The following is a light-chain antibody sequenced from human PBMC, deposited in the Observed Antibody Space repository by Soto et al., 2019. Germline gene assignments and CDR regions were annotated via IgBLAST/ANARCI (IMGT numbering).Light chain of an antibody. CDR1: GSDVGGYRY. CDR2: EVS. CDR3: SSYSSSNIYL. Sequence: QSVLTQPASVSGSPGQSITISCTVTGSDVGGYRYVAWYQQRPGKAPKLVIQEVSNRPSGISDRFSGSKSGNTASLTISGLQAADEADYYCSSYSSSNIYLFGTGTKVTVL. V-gene: IGLV2-14*01. J-gene: IGLJ1*01.